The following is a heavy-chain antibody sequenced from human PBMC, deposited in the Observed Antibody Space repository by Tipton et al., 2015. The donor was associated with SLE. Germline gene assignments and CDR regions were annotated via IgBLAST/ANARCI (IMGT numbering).Heavy chain of an antibody. V-gene: IGHV4-39*01. CDR1: GASISSSSYY. Sequence: TLSLTCTVSGASISSSSYYWGWIRQPPGKGLEWIGSIYNSGSTYYNPSLKSRVTISVDTSKNQFSLRLTSVTAADTAVYYCATTPCSGCPPYNWFDPWGQGTLVTVSS. D-gene: IGHD6-25*01. CDR3: ATTPCSGCPPYNWFDP. CDR2: IYNSGST. J-gene: IGHJ5*02.